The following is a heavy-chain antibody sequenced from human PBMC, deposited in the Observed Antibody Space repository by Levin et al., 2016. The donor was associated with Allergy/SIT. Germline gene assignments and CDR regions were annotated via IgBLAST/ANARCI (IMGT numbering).Heavy chain of an antibody. CDR2: ISGSGDST. D-gene: IGHD3-10*01. CDR3: AKDPRGYYYGSGGYVDY. CDR1: GFTFSSYA. V-gene: IGHV3-23*01. Sequence: GESLKISCAASGFTFSSYAMSWVRQAPGKGLEWVSAISGSGDSTYYADSVKGRFTISRDNSKNTLYLHMNSLRAEDTAVYYCAKDPRGYYYGSGGYVDYWGQGTLLTVSS. J-gene: IGHJ4*02.